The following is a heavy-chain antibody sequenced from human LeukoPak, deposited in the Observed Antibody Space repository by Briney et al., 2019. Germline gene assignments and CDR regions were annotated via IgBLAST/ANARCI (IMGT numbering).Heavy chain of an antibody. CDR3: AGDLYGSGSYLYGMDV. D-gene: IGHD3-10*01. Sequence: GGSLRLSCAASGFTFSSYSMNWVRQAPGKGLEWVSSISSSSSYIYYADSMKGRFTISRDNAKNSLYLQMNSLRAEDTAVYYCAGDLYGSGSYLYGMDVWGQGTTVTVSS. J-gene: IGHJ6*02. CDR1: GFTFSSYS. CDR2: ISSSSSYI. V-gene: IGHV3-21*01.